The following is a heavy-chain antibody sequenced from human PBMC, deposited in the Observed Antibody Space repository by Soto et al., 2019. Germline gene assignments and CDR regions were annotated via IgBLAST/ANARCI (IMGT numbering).Heavy chain of an antibody. CDR1: GFTFSSYW. V-gene: IGHV3-74*01. J-gene: IGHJ2*01. CDR2: IDSAASST. CDR3: AILDSRGLAL. D-gene: IGHD3-22*01. Sequence: EVQLVESGGGLVQPGGSLRLSCAASGFTFSSYWMHWVRQVPGKGLVWVSRIDSAASSTSYADSVKGRFTISRDNAKNTLYLQMNSLRAEDTAGYYCAILDSRGLALWGRGTLVTVSS.